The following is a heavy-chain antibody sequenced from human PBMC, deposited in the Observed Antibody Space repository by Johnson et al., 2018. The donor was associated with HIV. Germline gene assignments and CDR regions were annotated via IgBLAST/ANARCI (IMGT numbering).Heavy chain of an antibody. V-gene: IGHV3-30*18. Sequence: QVQLVESGGGVVQPGRSLRLSCAASGFTFSDYGLHWVRQAPGEGLEWVAAISHDGSNEYYGDYVKGRFTISRDNSKSTVFLQMSNLRPEDTAVYYCAKGRKWNDVGNDALDIWGQGTMVTVSS. CDR2: ISHDGSNE. CDR1: GFTFSDYG. J-gene: IGHJ3*02. CDR3: AKGRKWNDVGNDALDI. D-gene: IGHD1-1*01.